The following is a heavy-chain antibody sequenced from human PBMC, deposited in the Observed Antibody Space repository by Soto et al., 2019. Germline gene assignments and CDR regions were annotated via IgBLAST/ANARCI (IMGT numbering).Heavy chain of an antibody. V-gene: IGHV3-23*01. Sequence: HPGGSLRLSCAASRFPFSTYALTWVRQAPGKGLEWVSAISGSGGSTHYADSVKGRFTISRDNSMNTVFLQMNSLRAEDTAVYYCAKMTSGSYGRNYGMDVWGQGTTVTV. J-gene: IGHJ6*02. CDR3: AKMTSGSYGRNYGMDV. CDR1: RFPFSTYA. CDR2: ISGSGGST. D-gene: IGHD5-18*01.